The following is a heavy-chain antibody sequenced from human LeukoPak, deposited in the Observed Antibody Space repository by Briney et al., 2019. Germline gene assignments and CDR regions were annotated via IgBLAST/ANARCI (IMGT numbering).Heavy chain of an antibody. CDR1: GGSISSSSYY. D-gene: IGHD6-13*01. J-gene: IGHJ3*02. Sequence: PSETLSLTCTVSGGSISSSSYYWGWIRQPPGKGLEWIGSIYYSGSTYYNPSLKSRVTISVDTSKNQFSLKLSSVTAADTAVYYCARDGTDSSSWSRENAFDIWGQGTMVTVSS. V-gene: IGHV4-39*07. CDR2: IYYSGST. CDR3: ARDGTDSSSWSRENAFDI.